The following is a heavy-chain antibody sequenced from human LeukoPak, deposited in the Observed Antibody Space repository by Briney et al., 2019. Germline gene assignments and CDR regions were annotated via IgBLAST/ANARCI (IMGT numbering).Heavy chain of an antibody. J-gene: IGHJ4*02. CDR3: ARDLSEKYSIDY. CDR1: GFTFNRYA. V-gene: IGHV3-30*04. Sequence: GGSLRLSCAASGFTFNRYAMHWVRQAPGKGLEWVTFISYDGSVKTYAESVKGRFTISRDNSKNTLSLQMNSLRAEDTAVYFCARDLSEKYSIDYWGRGTPVTVSS. CDR2: ISYDGSVK. D-gene: IGHD2/OR15-2a*01.